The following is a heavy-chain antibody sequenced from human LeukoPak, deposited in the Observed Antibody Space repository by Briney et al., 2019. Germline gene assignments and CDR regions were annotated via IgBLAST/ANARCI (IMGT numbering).Heavy chain of an antibody. CDR1: GFTFSSYA. V-gene: IGHV3-23*01. D-gene: IGHD4-17*01. CDR3: AKGKYGDEFEFAFDI. Sequence: GGSLRLSCAASGFTFSSYAMSWVRQAPGKGLEWVSVISGSGDRTYYADSVKGRFTISRDNSKKTLYLQMNSLRAEDTAVYYCAKGKYGDEFEFAFDIWGQGTMVTVSS. J-gene: IGHJ3*02. CDR2: ISGSGDRT.